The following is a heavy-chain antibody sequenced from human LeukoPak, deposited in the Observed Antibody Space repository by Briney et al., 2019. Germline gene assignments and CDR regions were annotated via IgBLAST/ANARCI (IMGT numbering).Heavy chain of an antibody. V-gene: IGHV4-4*02. CDR3: ARSIAVAGSKLVDY. CDR2: IYHSGST. CDR1: GVSISSSNW. Sequence: SETLSLTCAVSGVSISSSNWWSWVRQPPGKGLEWIGEIYHSGSTNYNPSLKSRVTISVDKSKNQFSLKLSSVTAADTAVYYCARSIAVAGSKLVDYWGQGTLVTVSS. J-gene: IGHJ4*02. D-gene: IGHD6-19*01.